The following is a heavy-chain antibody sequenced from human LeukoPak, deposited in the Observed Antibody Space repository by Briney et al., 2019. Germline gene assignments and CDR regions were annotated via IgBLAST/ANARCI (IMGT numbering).Heavy chain of an antibody. CDR3: VREARELYWYFDI. Sequence: PGGSLRLSCAASGFIFSSYEMNWVRQAPGKGLEWVSYISSSGSTIYYADSVKGRFTISRDNAKNSLYLQMNSLRAEDTAVYYCVREARELYWYFDIWGRGTVVTVSS. D-gene: IGHD1-7*01. V-gene: IGHV3-48*03. J-gene: IGHJ2*01. CDR2: ISSSGSTI. CDR1: GFIFSSYE.